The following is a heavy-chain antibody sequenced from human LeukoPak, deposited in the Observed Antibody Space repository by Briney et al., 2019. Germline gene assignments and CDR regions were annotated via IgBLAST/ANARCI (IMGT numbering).Heavy chain of an antibody. CDR1: GGSISSYY. V-gene: IGHV4-59*01. CDR2: IYYSGST. D-gene: IGHD1-26*01. J-gene: IGHJ4*02. Sequence: PSETLSLTCTVSGGSISSYYWSWIRQPPGKGLEWIGYIYYSGSTNYNPSLKSRVTISVDTSKNQFSLKLSSVTAADTAVYYCARGLLVGNTGYYFDYWGQGTLVTVSS. CDR3: ARGLLVGNTGYYFDY.